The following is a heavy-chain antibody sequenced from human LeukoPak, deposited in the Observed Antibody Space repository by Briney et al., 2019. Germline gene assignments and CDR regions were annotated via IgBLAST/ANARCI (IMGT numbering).Heavy chain of an antibody. D-gene: IGHD3-3*01. Sequence: ASVKVSCKASGYTFTSYGSSWVRQAPGQGLEGMGWISAYNGNTNYAQKLQGRVTMTTDTSTSTAYMELRSLRYDDTAVYYCARELSRFLELDYWGRGTLVTVSS. CDR2: ISAYNGNT. CDR3: ARELSRFLELDY. V-gene: IGHV1-18*01. J-gene: IGHJ4*02. CDR1: GYTFTSYG.